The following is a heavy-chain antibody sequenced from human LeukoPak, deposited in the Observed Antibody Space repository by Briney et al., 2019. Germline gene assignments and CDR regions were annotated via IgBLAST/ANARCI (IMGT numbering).Heavy chain of an antibody. V-gene: IGHV4-34*01. CDR3: ARHYGP. CDR2: IYYSGST. CDR1: GGSFSGYY. J-gene: IGHJ4*02. D-gene: IGHD3-16*01. Sequence: SETLSLTCAVYGGSFSGYYWSWIRQPPGKGLEWIGSIYYSGSTYYSPSLKSRVTISVDTSKNQFSLKLNSVTATDTAVYYCARHYGPWGQGTLVIVSS.